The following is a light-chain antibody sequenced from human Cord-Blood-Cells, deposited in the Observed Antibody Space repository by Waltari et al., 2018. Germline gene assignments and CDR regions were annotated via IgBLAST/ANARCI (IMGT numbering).Light chain of an antibody. CDR2: DNN. J-gene: IGLJ2*01. V-gene: IGLV1-51*01. Sequence: QSVLTQPPSVSAAPGQKVTISRSGSSSNIGNNYVSCYQQLPGTAPKLLIYDNNKRPSGIPDRFSGSKSGTSATLGITGLQTGDEADYYCGTWDSSLSAVVFGGGTKLTVL. CDR3: GTWDSSLSAVV. CDR1: SSNIGNNY.